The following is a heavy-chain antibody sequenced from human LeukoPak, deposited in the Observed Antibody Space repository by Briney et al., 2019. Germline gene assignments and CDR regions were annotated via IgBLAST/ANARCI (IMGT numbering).Heavy chain of an antibody. V-gene: IGHV1-69*05. CDR1: GGTFSSYA. CDR2: IIPIFGTA. D-gene: IGHD3-22*01. CDR3: ARGGRTYYYDSSGYYSDY. Sequence: SVKVSCKASGGTFSSYAISWVRQAPGQGLEWMGGIIPIFGTANYAQKFQGRVTITKDESTSTAYMELSSLRSEDTAVYYCARGGRTYYYDSSGYYSDYWGQGTLVTVSS. J-gene: IGHJ4*02.